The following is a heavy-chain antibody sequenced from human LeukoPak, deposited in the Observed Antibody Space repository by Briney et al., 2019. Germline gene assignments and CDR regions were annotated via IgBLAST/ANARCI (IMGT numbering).Heavy chain of an antibody. CDR1: GGSISDYS. Sequence: SETLSLTCTVSGGSISDYSWSWIRQPPGKGLEWIGYIYYSGSTNYNPSLKSRVTISVDTSKNQFSLKLSSVTAADTAVYYCARGWRGSPRPFDIWGQGTMVTVSS. J-gene: IGHJ3*02. CDR3: ARGWRGSPRPFDI. V-gene: IGHV4-59*08. D-gene: IGHD1-26*01. CDR2: IYYSGST.